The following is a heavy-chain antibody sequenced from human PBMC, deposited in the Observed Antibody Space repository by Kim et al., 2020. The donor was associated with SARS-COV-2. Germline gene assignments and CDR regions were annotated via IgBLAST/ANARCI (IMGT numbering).Heavy chain of an antibody. CDR2: IYPKTGGP. CDR3: IRENWAYGD. CDR1: GYTFTDYH. Sequence: ASVKVSCKASGYTFTDYHIHWVRQAPGQGLEWLAWIYPKTGGPIYAQKFQDRITLTTDTSSRTAYMELTSLRSDDTAIYYCIRENWAYGDLGQGTLVTVS. J-gene: IGHJ4*02. D-gene: IGHD3-16*01. V-gene: IGHV1-2*02.